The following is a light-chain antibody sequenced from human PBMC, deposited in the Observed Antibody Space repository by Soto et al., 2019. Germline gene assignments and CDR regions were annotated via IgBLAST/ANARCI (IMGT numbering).Light chain of an antibody. Sequence: DIVMTQSPDSLAMSLGEGATINCKSSQSLLHLAWYQQKPGQPPKLLIYWASTRESGVPDRFSGSGSGTDFTLTISSLQAEDVAVYYCQQYYTTPVTFGQGTKVEIK. V-gene: IGKV4-1*01. CDR2: WAS. CDR3: QQYYTTPVT. CDR1: QSLLH. J-gene: IGKJ1*01.